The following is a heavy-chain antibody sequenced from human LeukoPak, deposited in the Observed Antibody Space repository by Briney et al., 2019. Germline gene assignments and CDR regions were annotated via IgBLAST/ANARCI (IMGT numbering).Heavy chain of an antibody. J-gene: IGHJ4*02. CDR2: TYYSGSV. CDR3: ARRVATSGNFFDY. V-gene: IGHV4-39*01. D-gene: IGHD3-3*01. Sequence: SETLSLTCTVVGGAINRRNYYWGWIRQSPGKGLEWIGSTYYSGSVNNNPSLQSRVTISVDTSRNQFSLKLTSVTAAGAAVYYCARRVATSGNFFDYWGPGTLVTVS. CDR1: GGAINRRNYY.